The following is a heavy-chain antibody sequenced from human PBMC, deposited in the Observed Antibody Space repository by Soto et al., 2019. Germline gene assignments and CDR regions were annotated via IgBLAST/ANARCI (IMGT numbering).Heavy chain of an antibody. V-gene: IGHV3-48*02. J-gene: IGHJ4*02. D-gene: IGHD5-18*01. CDR2: ISSSSTI. CDR3: ARPSVDTAMVSSFDY. Sequence: GGSLRLSCAASGFTFSSYSMNWVRQAPGKGLEWVSHISSSSTIYYADSVKGRFTISRDNAKNSLYLQMNSLRDEDTAVYYCARPSVDTAMVSSFDYWGQGTLVTVSS. CDR1: GFTFSSYS.